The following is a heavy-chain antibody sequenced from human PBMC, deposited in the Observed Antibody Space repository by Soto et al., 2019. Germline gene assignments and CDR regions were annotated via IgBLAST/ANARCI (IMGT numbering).Heavy chain of an antibody. CDR3: TTDKNEPHYDILTGYPYYYYYGMDV. D-gene: IGHD3-9*01. CDR1: GFTFSNAW. J-gene: IGHJ6*02. CDR2: IKSKTDGGTT. Sequence: GGSLRLSCAASGFTFSNAWMNWVRQAPGKGLEWVGRIKSKTDGGTTDYAAPVKGRFTISRDDSKNTLYLQMNSLKTEDTAVYYCTTDKNEPHYDILTGYPYYYYYGMDVWGQGTTVTVSS. V-gene: IGHV3-15*07.